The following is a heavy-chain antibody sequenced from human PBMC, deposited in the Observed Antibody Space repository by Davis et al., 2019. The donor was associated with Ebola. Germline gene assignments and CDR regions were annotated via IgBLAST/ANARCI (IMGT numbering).Heavy chain of an antibody. CDR1: GFTFNQYA. Sequence: GESLKISCAASGFTFNQYAMTWVRQAPGKGLEWVSTISKSGRDTDYADSVKGRLSVSRDNSKNTLYLQMNGLRVEDTAIYYCAKDTSNIWFDIWGQGTNVTVSS. D-gene: IGHD1-26*01. V-gene: IGHV3-23*01. CDR3: AKDTSNIWFDI. J-gene: IGHJ3*02. CDR2: ISKSGRDT.